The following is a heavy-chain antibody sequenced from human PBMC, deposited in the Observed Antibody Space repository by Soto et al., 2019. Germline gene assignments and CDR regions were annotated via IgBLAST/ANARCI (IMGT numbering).Heavy chain of an antibody. CDR3: AKGLECKGGSFYSSLAWEYFQH. J-gene: IGHJ1*01. V-gene: IGHV3-23*01. D-gene: IGHD2-15*01. CDR2: ISSSGT. CDR1: GFTFSSHA. Sequence: EVQLLESGGRLVQPGGSLRLSCAASGFTFSSHAMNWVRQSPGKGLEWVSAISSSGTYFADSVKGRFTISRDTSKSTLYLQMNSLRAEDTAVYYCAKGLECKGGSFYSSLAWEYFQHWGQGTLVTVSS.